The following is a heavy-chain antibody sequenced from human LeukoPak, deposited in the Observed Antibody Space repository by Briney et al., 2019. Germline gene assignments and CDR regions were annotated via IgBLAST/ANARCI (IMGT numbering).Heavy chain of an antibody. J-gene: IGHJ4*02. CDR1: GGTFSSYA. CDR3: ARDGPTRIAVAGTGGYYFDY. CDR2: IIPIFGTA. D-gene: IGHD6-19*01. V-gene: IGHV1-69*13. Sequence: SVKVSCKASGGTFSSYAISWVRQAPGQGLEWMGGIIPIFGTANYAQKFQGRGTITADESTSTAYMELSSLRSEDTAVYYCARDGPTRIAVAGTGGYYFDYWGQGTLVTVSS.